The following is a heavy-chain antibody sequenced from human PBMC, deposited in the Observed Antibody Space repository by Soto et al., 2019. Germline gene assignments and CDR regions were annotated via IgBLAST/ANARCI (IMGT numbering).Heavy chain of an antibody. J-gene: IGHJ4*02. CDR1: GFNVMSYW. CDR2: VKEDGSEL. CDR3: ARDIGFDYVN. Sequence: GGSLRLSCAVSGFNVMSYWMSWVRQAPGKGLEWVASVKEDGSELYYLHSVRGRFSISRDSAGNALHLTMNYLSAEDTGVYFCARDIGFDYVNWGQGIPVTVAS. V-gene: IGHV3-7*01. D-gene: IGHD3-16*01.